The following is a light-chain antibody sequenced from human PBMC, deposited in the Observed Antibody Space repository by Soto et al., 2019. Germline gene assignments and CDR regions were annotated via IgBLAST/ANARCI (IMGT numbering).Light chain of an antibody. V-gene: IGLV2-23*02. J-gene: IGLJ1*01. Sequence: QSVLTQPASVAGSPGQSITISCTGTSSDVGTYNLVSWCQQLPDKAPKLIIHEVNKRPSGVSTRFSGSKSGDTAYLTISGLQADDDADYHCYSYAGTSTYVFGTGTKVTVL. CDR3: YSYAGTSTYV. CDR1: SSDVGTYNL. CDR2: EVN.